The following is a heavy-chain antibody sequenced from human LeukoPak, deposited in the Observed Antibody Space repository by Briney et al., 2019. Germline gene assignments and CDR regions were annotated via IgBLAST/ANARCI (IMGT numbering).Heavy chain of an antibody. Sequence: KPSETLSLTCAVYGGPFSGYYWSWIRQPPGKGLEWIGEINHSGSTNYNPSLKSRVTISVDTSKNQFSLKLSSVTAADTAVYYCARVGYRYYDFWSGYYREGTGAIGYWGQGTLVTVSS. V-gene: IGHV4-34*01. CDR2: INHSGST. CDR3: ARVGYRYYDFWSGYYREGTGAIGY. J-gene: IGHJ4*02. CDR1: GGPFSGYY. D-gene: IGHD3-3*01.